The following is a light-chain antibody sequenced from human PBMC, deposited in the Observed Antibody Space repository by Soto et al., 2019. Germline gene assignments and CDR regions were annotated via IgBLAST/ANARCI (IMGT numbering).Light chain of an antibody. J-gene: IGKJ1*01. V-gene: IGKV1-5*01. CDR3: QQYKNSSPWT. CDR2: DAS. CDR1: QTINNW. Sequence: DIQMTQSPSTLSASVGDRVTITCRASQTINNWLAWYQQKPGKAPKLLIYDASSLESGVPSTSSGSGSGTEFTLTISSLQPDDSATYYCQQYKNSSPWTFGQGTKVDIK.